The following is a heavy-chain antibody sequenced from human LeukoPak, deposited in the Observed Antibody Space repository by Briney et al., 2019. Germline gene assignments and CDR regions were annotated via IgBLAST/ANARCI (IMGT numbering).Heavy chain of an antibody. J-gene: IGHJ5*02. CDR1: GYTFTSYD. CDR3: ARAPRIAARPWRSNWSDP. CDR2: MNPNSGNT. D-gene: IGHD6-6*01. V-gene: IGHV1-8*01. Sequence: ASVKVSCKASGYTFTSYDINWVRRATGQGLEWMGWMNPNSGNTGYAQKLQGRVTMTRNTSISTAYMELSSLRSEDTAVYYCARAPRIAARPWRSNWSDPWGQGTLVTVS.